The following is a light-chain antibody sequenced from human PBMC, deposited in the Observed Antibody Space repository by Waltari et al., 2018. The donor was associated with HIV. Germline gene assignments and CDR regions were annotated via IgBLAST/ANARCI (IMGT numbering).Light chain of an antibody. CDR2: EVS. CDR3: MQSLHLLYT. J-gene: IGKJ2*01. CDR1: QSHKHTDGKTY. Sequence: EIVMTQPPSSLSVTPGQPASFSWNSSQSHKHTDGKTYLYWYLQRPGQSPQVLMYEVSTRYAWVPDRFSGSGSVTHFTLKIARVEAEDVGSYYCMQSLHLLYTFGQGTKLEIK. V-gene: IGKV2D-29*02.